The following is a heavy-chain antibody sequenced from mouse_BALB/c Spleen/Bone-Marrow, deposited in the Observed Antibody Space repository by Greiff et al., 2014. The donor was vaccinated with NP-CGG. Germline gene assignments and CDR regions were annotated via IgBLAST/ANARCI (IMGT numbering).Heavy chain of an antibody. Sequence: EVHLVESGPELVKPGASMKISCKASGYSFIDYTMNWVKQSHGKNLEWIGLINPYNGGTSYNQKFKGKATLTVDKSSRTAYMELFGLTSEYSAVYYCTREGYPDYWGQGTSVTVSS. V-gene: IGHV1-18*01. CDR3: TREGYPDY. CDR2: INPYNGGT. J-gene: IGHJ4*01. CDR1: GYSFIDYT.